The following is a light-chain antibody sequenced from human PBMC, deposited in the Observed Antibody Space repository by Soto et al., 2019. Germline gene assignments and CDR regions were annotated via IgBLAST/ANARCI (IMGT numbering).Light chain of an antibody. CDR3: QQYGSYWT. CDR1: QSISSR. CDR2: DAS. Sequence: DIQMTQSPSTLSASVGDRVTITCRASQSISSRLAWYQQKPGKAPKFLIYDASTLETGVSSSFSGSGSGTAFTLTISSLQTDDFGTYYCQQYGSYWTFGQGTKVESK. J-gene: IGKJ1*01. V-gene: IGKV1-5*01.